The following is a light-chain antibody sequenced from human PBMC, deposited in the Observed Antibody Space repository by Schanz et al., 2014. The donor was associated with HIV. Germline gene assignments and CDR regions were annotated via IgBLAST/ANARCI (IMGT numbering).Light chain of an antibody. CDR2: DVY. J-gene: IGLJ3*02. CDR3: CSYARSPWV. Sequence: QSALTQPASVSGSPGQSVSISCSGSKADVGGYDYVAWYQQYADQAPRLLIYDVYIRPSGISNRFSGSKSGSTASLTISGLQSEDEADYYCCSYARSPWVFGGGTKLTVL. CDR1: KADVGGYDY. V-gene: IGLV2-14*03.